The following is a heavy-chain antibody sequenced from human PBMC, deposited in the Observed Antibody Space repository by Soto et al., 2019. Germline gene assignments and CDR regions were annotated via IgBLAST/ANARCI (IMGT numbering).Heavy chain of an antibody. D-gene: IGHD1-26*01. Sequence: SETLSLTCTVSGGSIGGSNYFWGWIRQSPGTGLEWLGTIYSSGSTYYNPSLKSRITMSLDTSKNQFSLNLGSVTAADTAVYYCTRRRFVVRGATTINVWGPGTSVT. CDR2: IYSSGST. CDR1: GGSIGGSNYF. CDR3: TRRRFVVRGATTINV. V-gene: IGHV4-39*01. J-gene: IGHJ6*02.